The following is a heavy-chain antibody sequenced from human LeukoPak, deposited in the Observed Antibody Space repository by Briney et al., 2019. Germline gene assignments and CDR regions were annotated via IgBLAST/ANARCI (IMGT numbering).Heavy chain of an antibody. CDR1: GYTFTSYY. V-gene: IGHV1-46*01. CDR3: ARENSDYDILTGYLLFPRVEYGMDV. Sequence: ASVKVSCKASGYTFTSYYMHWVRQAPGQGLEWMEIINPSGGSTSYAQKFQGRVTMTRDTSTSTVYMELSSLRSEDTAVYYCARENSDYDILTGYLLFPRVEYGMDVWGQGTTVTVSS. CDR2: INPSGGST. J-gene: IGHJ6*02. D-gene: IGHD3-9*01.